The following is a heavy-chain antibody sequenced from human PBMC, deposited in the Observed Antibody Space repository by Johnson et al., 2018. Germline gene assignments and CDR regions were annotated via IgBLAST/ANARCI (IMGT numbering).Heavy chain of an antibody. V-gene: IGHV3-11*01. D-gene: IGHD2-2*01. Sequence: QVQLQESGGGLAKPGGSLRLSCVASGFTFNDYYMTWIRQAPGKGLEWISYISGSGTTIFYADSVKGRFTISRDNAKNSLSLQMNSLRAEDTAVYFCARGYCRSVGCAPPHQYYGMDVWGQGTTVTVSS. CDR2: ISGSGTTI. CDR1: GFTFNDYY. J-gene: IGHJ6*02. CDR3: ARGYCRSVGCAPPHQYYGMDV.